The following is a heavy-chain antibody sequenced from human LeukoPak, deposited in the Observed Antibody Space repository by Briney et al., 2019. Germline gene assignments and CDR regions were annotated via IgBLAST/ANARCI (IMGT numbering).Heavy chain of an antibody. V-gene: IGHV3-23*01. CDR3: AKARLHDYYDSSGYYPDFDY. CDR2: ISGSGGST. J-gene: IGHJ4*02. Sequence: GGSLRLSCAASGFTFSSYAMSWVRQAPGKGLEWVSAISGSGGSTYYADSVKGRFTISRDNSKNTPYLQMNSLRAEDTAVYYCAKARLHDYYDSSGYYPDFDYWGQGTLVTVSS. D-gene: IGHD3-22*01. CDR1: GFTFSSYA.